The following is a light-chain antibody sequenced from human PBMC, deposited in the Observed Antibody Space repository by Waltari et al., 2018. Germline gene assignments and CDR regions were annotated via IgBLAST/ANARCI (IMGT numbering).Light chain of an antibody. Sequence: EIVLTQSPGTLSLSPGERATHACRASQSISRDLAWYQQNPGQAPQLLIYAASSRATGIPDRFSGSGFGTDFSLTISRLEPEDFAVYYCQNHERLPAMFGQGTKVEIK. J-gene: IGKJ1*01. CDR3: QNHERLPAM. CDR2: AAS. CDR1: QSISRD. V-gene: IGKV3-20*01.